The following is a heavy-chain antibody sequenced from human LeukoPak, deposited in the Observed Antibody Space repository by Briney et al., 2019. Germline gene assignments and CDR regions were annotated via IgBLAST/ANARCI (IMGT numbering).Heavy chain of an antibody. CDR2: IYYSGST. CDR3: ARGLYYYDSSGYSDAFDI. V-gene: IGHV4-39*07. D-gene: IGHD3-22*01. Sequence: PSETLSLTCTVSGGSISSSSYYWGWIRQPPGRGLEWIGSIYYSGSTYYNPSLKSRVTISVDTSKNQFSLKLSSVTAADTAVYYCARGLYYYDSSGYSDAFDIWGQGTMVTVSS. CDR1: GGSISSSSYY. J-gene: IGHJ3*02.